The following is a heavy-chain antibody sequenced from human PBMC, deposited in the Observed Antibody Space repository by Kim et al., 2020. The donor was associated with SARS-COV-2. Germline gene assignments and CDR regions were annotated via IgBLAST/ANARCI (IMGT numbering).Heavy chain of an antibody. D-gene: IGHD6-13*01. CDR1: GFSFSTYG. Sequence: GGSLRLSCVASGFSFSTYGMHWVRQAPGKGLEWVAVITDGGSNQYYADSVKGRLTISRDNSKNTLYLQMNSLTAEDTAVYYCARSGFVEQELVRYYFGMDVWGQGTTVTVSS. CDR3: ARSGFVEQELVRYYFGMDV. CDR2: ITDGGSNQ. V-gene: IGHV3-33*05. J-gene: IGHJ6*02.